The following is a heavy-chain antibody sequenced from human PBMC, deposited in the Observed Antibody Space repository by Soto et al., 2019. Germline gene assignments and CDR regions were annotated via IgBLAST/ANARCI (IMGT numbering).Heavy chain of an antibody. V-gene: IGHV1-69*06. CDR3: ARDRDDYYSSGYFLYFDY. J-gene: IGHJ4*02. Sequence: QVQLVQSGAEVKKPGSSVKVSCKASGGTFSSYAISWVRQAPGQGLEWMGGIIPIFGTANYAQKFQGSVTITADKSTSTAYMELSSLRSEDTAVYYCARDRDDYYSSGYFLYFDYWGQGTLVTVSS. CDR1: GGTFSSYA. D-gene: IGHD3-22*01. CDR2: IIPIFGTA.